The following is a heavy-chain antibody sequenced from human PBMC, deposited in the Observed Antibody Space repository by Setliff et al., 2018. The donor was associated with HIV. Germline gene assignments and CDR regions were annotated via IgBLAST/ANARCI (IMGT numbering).Heavy chain of an antibody. V-gene: IGHV4-34*01. J-gene: IGHJ4*02. CDR1: NGSFSGYY. CDR2: INHSGST. Sequence: ETLSLTCAVYNGSFSGYYWTWIRQPPGKGLEWIGEINHSGSTNYSPSLKSRVTISVDASRNQFSLRLNSVTAADTAVYYCAMGSSGYPFDYWGQGSLVTVSS. D-gene: IGHD3-22*01. CDR3: AMGSSGYPFDY.